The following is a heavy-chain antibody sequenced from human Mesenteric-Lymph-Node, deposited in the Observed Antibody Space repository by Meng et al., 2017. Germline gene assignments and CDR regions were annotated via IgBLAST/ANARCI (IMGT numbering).Heavy chain of an antibody. V-gene: IGHV2-5*01. Sequence: QITLHASGHPHVNTTQTLTLPCTFSGFSISTSGVGVGLIRQPPGKALEWLALIYWNDDKRYSPSLKSRLTIPKDTSKNQVVLTMTNMDPVDTATYYCAHRKNYDILTGYYTRFYWGQGTLVTVSS. D-gene: IGHD3-9*01. CDR3: AHRKNYDILTGYYTRFY. CDR1: GFSISTSGVG. J-gene: IGHJ4*02. CDR2: IYWNDDK.